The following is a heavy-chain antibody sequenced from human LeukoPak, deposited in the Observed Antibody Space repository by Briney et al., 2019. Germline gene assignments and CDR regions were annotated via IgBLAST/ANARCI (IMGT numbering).Heavy chain of an antibody. D-gene: IGHD3-3*01. CDR1: GFTFSSYA. V-gene: IGHV3-23*01. Sequence: GGSQRLSCAASGFTFSSYAMSWVRQAPGKGLEWVSAISGSGGSTYYADSVKGRFTISRDNSKNTLYLQMNSLRAEDTAVYYCAKGGDFWSGYSRGYYMDVWGKGTTVTISS. CDR2: ISGSGGST. J-gene: IGHJ6*03. CDR3: AKGGDFWSGYSRGYYMDV.